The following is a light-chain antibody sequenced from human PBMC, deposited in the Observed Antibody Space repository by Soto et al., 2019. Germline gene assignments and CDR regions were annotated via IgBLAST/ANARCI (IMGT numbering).Light chain of an antibody. CDR3: QQYNSYPWT. CDR1: QSISSW. J-gene: IGKJ1*01. Sequence: DIHMTQSPSTRSASVGDRVTITCRASQSISSWLAWYQHKPGKAPKLLIYKASSLESGVPSRFSGSGSGTEFTLTISSLQPDDFATYYCQQYNSYPWTFGQGTKVEIK. CDR2: KAS. V-gene: IGKV1-5*03.